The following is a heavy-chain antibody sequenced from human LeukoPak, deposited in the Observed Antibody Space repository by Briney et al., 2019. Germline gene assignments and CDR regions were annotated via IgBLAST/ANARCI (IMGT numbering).Heavy chain of an antibody. V-gene: IGHV3-21*01. CDR3: ASSRGVIQNWFDP. Sequence: GGSLRLSCAASGFTFSSYSMNWVRQAPGKGLEWVSSISSSSSYIYYADSVKGRFTTSRDNAKNSLYLQMNSLRAEDTAVYYCASSRGVIQNWFDPWGQGTLVTVSS. D-gene: IGHD3-10*01. J-gene: IGHJ5*02. CDR1: GFTFSSYS. CDR2: ISSSSSYI.